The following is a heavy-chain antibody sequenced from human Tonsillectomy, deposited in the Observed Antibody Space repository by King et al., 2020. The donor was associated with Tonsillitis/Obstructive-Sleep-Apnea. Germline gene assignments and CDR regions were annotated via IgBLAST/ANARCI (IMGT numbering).Heavy chain of an antibody. CDR1: GYTFSNFG. D-gene: IGHD3-3*01. J-gene: IGHJ6*02. Sequence: QLVQSGAEVKKPGASVKVSCKASGYTFSNFGLSWVRQAPGQGLEWMGWISAYNGNTNNAQKFQGRVTMTKDTSTSTAYMELRSLRSDDTAVYYCARAAYYDFSSRFHTPHYYGMDVWGQGTTVTVSS. CDR3: ARAAYYDFSSRFHTPHYYGMDV. V-gene: IGHV1-18*01. CDR2: ISAYNGNT.